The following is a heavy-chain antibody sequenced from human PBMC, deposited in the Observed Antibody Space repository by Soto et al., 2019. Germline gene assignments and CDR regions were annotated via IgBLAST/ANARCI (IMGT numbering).Heavy chain of an antibody. J-gene: IGHJ4*02. D-gene: IGHD1-20*01. Sequence: GGSLRLSCAASGFNVGAFAVNWVRQAPGKGLEWVSGISVSDAFIYYADSVRGRFSVSRDASENILYLQMNSLRVDDTALYYCTRETVAGITGLDYWGPGTLVTVSS. CDR1: GFNVGAFA. V-gene: IGHV3-23*01. CDR3: TRETVAGITGLDY. CDR2: ISVSDAFI.